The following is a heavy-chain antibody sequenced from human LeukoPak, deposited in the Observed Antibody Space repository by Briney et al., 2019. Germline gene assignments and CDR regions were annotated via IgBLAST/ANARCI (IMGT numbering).Heavy chain of an antibody. CDR1: GFTFSSYA. J-gene: IGHJ4*02. CDR3: AKSRVGYDY. CDR2: ISGSGGDT. Sequence: GGSLRLSCAASGFTFSSYAMSWVRQAPGKGLEWVSVISGSGGDTDYADSVKGRLTISRDNSKNTLYLQMNSLRAEDTAIYYCAKSRVGYDYWGQGTLVTVSS. D-gene: IGHD5-12*01. V-gene: IGHV3-23*01.